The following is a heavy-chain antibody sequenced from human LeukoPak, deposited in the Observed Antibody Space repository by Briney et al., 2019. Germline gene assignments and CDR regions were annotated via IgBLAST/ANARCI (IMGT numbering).Heavy chain of an antibody. V-gene: IGHV3-23*01. CDR1: RFTFSSDA. D-gene: IGHD3-9*01. J-gene: IGHJ4*02. Sequence: PGGSLRLSCAASRFTFSSDAMSWVRQAPGKGLEWVSTISGSGGSTYYADSVRGRFTISRDNAKNSLYLQMNSLRAEDTAVYYCARDRYFDWLSLPKHFDYWGQGTLVTVSS. CDR3: ARDRYFDWLSLPKHFDY. CDR2: ISGSGGST.